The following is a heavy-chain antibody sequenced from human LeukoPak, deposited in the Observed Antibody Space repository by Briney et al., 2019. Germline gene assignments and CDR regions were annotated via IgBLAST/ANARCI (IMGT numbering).Heavy chain of an antibody. CDR3: ASAIYCSSTSCHPWFDP. Sequence: SGGSLRLSCAASGFTFSSYWMSWVRQAPGKGLEWVANIKQEGSEKYYVNPVKGRFTISRDNAKNSLYLQMNSLRAEDTAVYYCASAIYCSSTSCHPWFDPWGQGTLVTVSS. J-gene: IGHJ5*02. V-gene: IGHV3-7*01. CDR1: GFTFSSYW. D-gene: IGHD2-2*01. CDR2: IKQEGSEK.